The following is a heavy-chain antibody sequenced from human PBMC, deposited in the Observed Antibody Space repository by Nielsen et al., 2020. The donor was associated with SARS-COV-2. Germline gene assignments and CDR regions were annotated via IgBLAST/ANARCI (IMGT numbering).Heavy chain of an antibody. D-gene: IGHD1-14*01. CDR3: ARAYHNYYYAMDV. Sequence: GESLKISCAASGFTVSSNYMSWVRQAPGKGLEWVSYISSSGSTIYYADSVKGRFTISRDNAKSSLYLQLTSLRAEDTAVYYCARAYHNYYYAMDVWGQGTTVTVSS. CDR1: GFTVSSNY. CDR2: ISSSGSTI. V-gene: IGHV3-11*04. J-gene: IGHJ6*02.